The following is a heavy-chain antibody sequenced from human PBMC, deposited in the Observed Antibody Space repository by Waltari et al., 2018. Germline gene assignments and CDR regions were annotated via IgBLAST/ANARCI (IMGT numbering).Heavy chain of an antibody. D-gene: IGHD3-10*01. CDR1: GFTFDDYA. Sequence: EVQLVESGGGLVQPGRSLRLSCAASGFTFDDYAMHWVRQAPGKGREWVSGISGNSGSIGYADSVKGLFTISRDNAKNALYLQMNSLRAEDTALYYCAKDLGSGDYWGQGTLVTVSS. J-gene: IGHJ4*02. V-gene: IGHV3-9*01. CDR3: AKDLGSGDY. CDR2: ISGNSGSI.